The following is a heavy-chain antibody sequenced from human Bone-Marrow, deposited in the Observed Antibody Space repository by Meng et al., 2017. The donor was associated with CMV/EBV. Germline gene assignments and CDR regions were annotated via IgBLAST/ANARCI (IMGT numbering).Heavy chain of an antibody. CDR1: GFTFSSYA. V-gene: IGHV3-30*04. CDR3: ARGRPVYYYDSSVDWYFDL. J-gene: IGHJ2*01. Sequence: GGSLRLSCAASGFTFSSYAMHWVRQAPGKGLEWVAVISYDGSNKYYADSVKGRFTISRDNSKNTLYLQMNSLRAEDTAVYYCARGRPVYYYDSSVDWYFDLWGRGTLVTVSS. D-gene: IGHD3-22*01. CDR2: ISYDGSNK.